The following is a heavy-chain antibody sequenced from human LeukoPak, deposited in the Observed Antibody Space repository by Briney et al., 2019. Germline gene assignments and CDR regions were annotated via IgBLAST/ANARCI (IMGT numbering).Heavy chain of an antibody. Sequence: TGGSLRLSCAASGFTFTSYAMSWIRQAPGKCLECVSAISGGGEDTYYPDSVKGRFTISRDNSKNTLYLQMNSLRAEDTAVYYCAREPYGDYRGFDYWGQGTLVTVSS. J-gene: IGHJ4*02. CDR1: GFTFTSYA. D-gene: IGHD4-17*01. CDR3: AREPYGDYRGFDY. V-gene: IGHV3-23*01. CDR2: ISGGGEDT.